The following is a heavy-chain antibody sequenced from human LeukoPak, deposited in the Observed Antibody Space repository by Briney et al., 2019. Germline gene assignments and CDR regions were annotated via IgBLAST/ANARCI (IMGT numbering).Heavy chain of an antibody. CDR1: GLTFSNAW. CDR3: AREQGHGMDV. J-gene: IGHJ6*02. Sequence: GGSLRLSCVASGLTFSNAWMSWVRQAPGKGLEWVSVIYSGGSTYYADSVKGRFTISRDNSKNTLYLQMNSLRAEDTAVYYCAREQGHGMDVWGQGTAVTVSS. V-gene: IGHV3-66*01. CDR2: IYSGGST.